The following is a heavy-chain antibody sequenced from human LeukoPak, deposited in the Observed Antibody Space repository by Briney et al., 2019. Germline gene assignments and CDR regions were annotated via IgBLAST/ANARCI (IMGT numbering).Heavy chain of an antibody. Sequence: GGSLRLSCAASGFTFSSSWMHWVRQAPGKGLVWVARINTDGSITNYADSVKGRFTISRDTAKSTLYLQVNSLRAEDTAVYYVMRSHNGADDFWGQGTLVTVSS. CDR2: INTDGSIT. J-gene: IGHJ4*02. D-gene: IGHD3-16*01. CDR1: GFTFSSSW. V-gene: IGHV3-74*01. CDR3: MRSHNGADDF.